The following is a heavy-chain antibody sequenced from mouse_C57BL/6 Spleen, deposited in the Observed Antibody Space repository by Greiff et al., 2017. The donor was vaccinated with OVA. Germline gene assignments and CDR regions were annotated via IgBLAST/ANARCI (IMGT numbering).Heavy chain of an antibody. CDR1: GYTFTSYW. J-gene: IGHJ4*01. CDR2: IDPSDSYT. CDR3: ARGEGKRDYAMDY. D-gene: IGHD2-1*01. V-gene: IGHV1-69*01. Sequence: QVQLQQPGAELVMPGASVKLSCKASGYTFTSYWMHWVKQRPGQGLEWIGEIDPSDSYTNYNQKFKGKSTLTVDKSSSTAYMQLSSLTSEDSAVYYCARGEGKRDYAMDYWGQGTSVTVSS.